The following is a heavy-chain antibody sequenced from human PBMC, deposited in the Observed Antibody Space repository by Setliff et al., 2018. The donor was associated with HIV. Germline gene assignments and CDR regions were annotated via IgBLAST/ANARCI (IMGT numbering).Heavy chain of an antibody. V-gene: IGHV1-18*01. CDR3: AREARYQDRYYYYMDV. J-gene: IGHJ6*03. CDR2: ISVYNGKI. CDR1: GYTFTSYA. D-gene: IGHD1-20*01. Sequence: ASVKVSCKASGYTFTSYAMNWVRQAPGQGLEWMGWISVYNGKIDYAQKFQGRVTMTRDTSASTVYMELSSLRSEDTAVYYCAREARYQDRYYYYMDVWGKGTTVTVSS.